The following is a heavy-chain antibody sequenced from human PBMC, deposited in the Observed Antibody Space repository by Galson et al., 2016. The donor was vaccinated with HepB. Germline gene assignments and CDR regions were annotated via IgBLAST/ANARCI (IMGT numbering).Heavy chain of an antibody. CDR2: ISYDGRST. V-gene: IGHV3-30*04. CDR3: ARDPGLVVPAEYGMDV. CDR1: GFTFSLYA. D-gene: IGHD2-15*01. Sequence: SLRLSCAAYGFTFSLYAMHWVRQAPGKGLEWVAGISYDGRSTYYADSVKGRFTISRDNSLNTLYLEMNSLRPEDTAVYYCARDPGLVVPAEYGMDVWGQGTTVIVSS. J-gene: IGHJ6*02.